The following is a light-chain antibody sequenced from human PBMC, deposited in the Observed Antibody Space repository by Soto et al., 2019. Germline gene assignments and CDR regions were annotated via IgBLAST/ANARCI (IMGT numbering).Light chain of an antibody. CDR2: GNS. J-gene: IGLJ1*01. CDR3: QSYDSSLSAPV. Sequence: QSVLTQPPSVSGAPGQRVTISCTGSSSNIGAGYDVHWYQQLPGTAPKLLIYGNSNRPSGVPDRFSGSKSGTSASLAITGLQADDEADYYCQSYDSSLSAPVFGTGTKVTVL. V-gene: IGLV1-40*01. CDR1: SSNIGAGYD.